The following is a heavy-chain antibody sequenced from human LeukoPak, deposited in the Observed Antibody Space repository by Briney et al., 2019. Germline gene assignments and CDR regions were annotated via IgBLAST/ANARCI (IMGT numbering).Heavy chain of an antibody. CDR1: GFTFNNYA. CDR3: AKDSSDY. D-gene: IGHD2-15*01. CDR2: ISFRGTIT. Sequence: GGSLRLSCAASGFTFNNYALTWVRQAPGKGLEWVSSISFRGTITYYADSVKGRFTISRDNSKNTLCLQMNSLRAEDTAVYYCAKDSSDYWGQGTLVTVSS. J-gene: IGHJ4*02. V-gene: IGHV3-23*01.